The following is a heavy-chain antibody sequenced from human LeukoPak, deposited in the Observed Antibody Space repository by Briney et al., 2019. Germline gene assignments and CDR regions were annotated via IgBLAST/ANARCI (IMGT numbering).Heavy chain of an antibody. V-gene: IGHV4-59*01. D-gene: IGHD5-24*01. Sequence: SETLPRTCTVSGGSMSSYYWSWIRQPPGKGLEWIGYIYYSGSTKYNPSLKSRVTISVDTSKNQFSLKLSSVTAADTAVYYCARGARAGYNLEPFDYWGQGTLVTVSS. CDR3: ARGARAGYNLEPFDY. CDR2: IYYSGST. CDR1: GGSMSSYY. J-gene: IGHJ4*02.